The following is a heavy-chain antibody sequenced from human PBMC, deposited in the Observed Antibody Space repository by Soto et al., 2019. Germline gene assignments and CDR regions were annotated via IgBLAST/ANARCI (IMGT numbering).Heavy chain of an antibody. J-gene: IGHJ5*02. V-gene: IGHV4-34*01. Sequence: PSETLSLTCAVYGGSFSGYYWSWIRQPPGKGLEWIGEINHSGSTNYNPSLKSRVTISVDTSKNQFSLKLSSVTAADTAVYYCARAYCSSNSCYLFSWFDPWGQGTLVTVSS. CDR1: GGSFSGYY. CDR3: ARAYCSSNSCYLFSWFDP. CDR2: INHSGST. D-gene: IGHD2-2*01.